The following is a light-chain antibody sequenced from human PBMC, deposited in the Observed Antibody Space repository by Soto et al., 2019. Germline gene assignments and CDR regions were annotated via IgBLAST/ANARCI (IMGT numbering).Light chain of an antibody. Sequence: DIQMTQSPSSVSASVGDRVTITCRASQDITSWLAWYQQKPGKAPKVLIDGASSLQSGVPSRFSGSRSGTDVTLTISSLQPEDFATYYCQQANSFPLTFGGGTRVENK. CDR3: QQANSFPLT. CDR2: GAS. CDR1: QDITSW. J-gene: IGKJ4*01. V-gene: IGKV1D-12*01.